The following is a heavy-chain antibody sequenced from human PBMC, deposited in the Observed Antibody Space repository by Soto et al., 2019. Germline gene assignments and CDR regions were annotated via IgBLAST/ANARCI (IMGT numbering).Heavy chain of an antibody. V-gene: IGHV3-23*01. Sequence: LRLSCAASRFTFTSYAMSWVRQAPGEGLEWVSTISGSGDSTYYAGSVRGRFTISRDTSKNTLYLQMNTLRAADTAVYSCAKLVGRYSSSSHFDYWGPGTLVTVSS. D-gene: IGHD6-6*01. J-gene: IGHJ4*02. CDR2: ISGSGDST. CDR1: RFTFTSYA. CDR3: AKLVGRYSSSSHFDY.